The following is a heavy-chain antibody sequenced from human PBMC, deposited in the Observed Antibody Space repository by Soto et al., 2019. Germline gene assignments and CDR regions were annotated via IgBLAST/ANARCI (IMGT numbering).Heavy chain of an antibody. J-gene: IGHJ4*02. CDR2: ISSSSSYI. CDR3: ARAGAYGGSYCDY. Sequence: PGGSLRLSCAASGFTFSGYTMNWVRQAPEKGLEWVSSISSSSSYIYYADSVKGRFTISRDNAKNSLYLQMNSLRADDTAVYYCARAGAYGGSYCDYWGQGTLVTVS. D-gene: IGHD1-26*01. CDR1: GFTFSGYT. V-gene: IGHV3-21*01.